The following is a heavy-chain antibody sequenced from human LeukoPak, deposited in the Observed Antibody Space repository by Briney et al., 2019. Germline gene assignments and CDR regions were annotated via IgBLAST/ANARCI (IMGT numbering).Heavy chain of an antibody. J-gene: IGHJ6*03. CDR1: GYTFTSYK. Sequence: ASVKVSCKASGYTFTSYKVSWVRQAPGQGLEWMGWISGYNGNTDHAQKFQGRVTVTIDTSTSTAYMELRSLRSEDTAVYYCSRGGYSYEYYYYYYYMDVWGKGSTVTVSS. V-gene: IGHV1-18*01. D-gene: IGHD5-18*01. CDR2: ISGYNGNT. CDR3: SRGGYSYEYYYYYYYMDV.